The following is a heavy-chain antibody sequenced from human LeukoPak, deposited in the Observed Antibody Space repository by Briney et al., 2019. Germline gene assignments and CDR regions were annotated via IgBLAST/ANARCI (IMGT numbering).Heavy chain of an antibody. Sequence: SETLSLTCTVSGGSISSYYWSWIRQPPGKGLEWIGYIYYSGSTNYNPSLKSRVTISVDTSKNQFSLRLSSVTAADTAVYYCARGKYSSSWYPVLYYYYGMDVWGQGTTVTVSS. D-gene: IGHD6-13*01. CDR1: GGSISSYY. CDR3: ARGKYSSSWYPVLYYYYGMDV. V-gene: IGHV4-59*01. J-gene: IGHJ6*02. CDR2: IYYSGST.